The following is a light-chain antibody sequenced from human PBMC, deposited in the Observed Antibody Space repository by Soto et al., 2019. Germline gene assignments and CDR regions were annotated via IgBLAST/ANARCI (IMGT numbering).Light chain of an antibody. V-gene: IGKV3-15*01. CDR2: DAS. Sequence: VMTQSPASLSVSPGEGATLSCRASQSVNRNLVWYQQKPGQPPRLLIYDASTRATGVPARFSVSGSGTEFTLTISSLQPENFAVFYCQQYNKWYTFGQGTKLENK. J-gene: IGKJ2*01. CDR3: QQYNKWYT. CDR1: QSVNRN.